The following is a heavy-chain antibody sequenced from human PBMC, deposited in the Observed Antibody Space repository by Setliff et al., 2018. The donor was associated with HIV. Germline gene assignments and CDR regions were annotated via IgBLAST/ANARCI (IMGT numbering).Heavy chain of an antibody. J-gene: IGHJ5*02. CDR2: ISYSGST. CDR3: ARGVARQVVIDRWFDP. D-gene: IGHD2-21*01. CDR1: GGSFSDFY. V-gene: IGHV4-34*01. Sequence: KSSETLSLTCAVFGGSFSDFYWSWISKPPGKGLEWIGEISYSGSTVYNPSLKSRVTMSVDASKNLVSLNLNSVTAADTAIYYCARGVARQVVIDRWFDPWGQGTPVTVSS.